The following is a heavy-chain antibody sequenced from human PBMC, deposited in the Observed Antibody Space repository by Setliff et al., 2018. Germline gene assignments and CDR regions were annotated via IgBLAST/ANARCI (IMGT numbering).Heavy chain of an antibody. CDR3: ARDNTIVGATDY. J-gene: IGHJ4*02. V-gene: IGHV4-61*02. CDR1: GGSISSGSYY. CDR2: LHTSGST. Sequence: SETLSLTCAVSGGSISSGSYYWSWIRQPAGKGLEWVGRLHTSGSTNYNPSLKSQVTISVDTSKNQFSLKLSSVTAADTAVYFCARDNTIVGATDYWGQGTLVTVSS. D-gene: IGHD1-26*01.